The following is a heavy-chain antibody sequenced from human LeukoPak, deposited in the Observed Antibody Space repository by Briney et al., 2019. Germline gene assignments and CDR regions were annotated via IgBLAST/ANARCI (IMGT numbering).Heavy chain of an antibody. CDR1: GFAFSSYE. D-gene: IGHD3-22*01. CDR3: ARDLDYDSSGYAY. Sequence: AVGSLRLSCAPSGFAFSSYEINWVRQAPGKGLGWGLDISSSGNTIYYADSLKGRLTISRDNAKNSLYLQMNSLRAEDTAVYYCARDLDYDSSGYAYWGQGTLVTVSS. J-gene: IGHJ4*02. CDR2: ISSSGNTI. V-gene: IGHV3-48*03.